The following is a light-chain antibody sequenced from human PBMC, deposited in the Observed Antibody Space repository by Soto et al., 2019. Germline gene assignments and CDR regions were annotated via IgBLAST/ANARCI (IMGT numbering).Light chain of an antibody. J-gene: IGKJ5*01. CDR2: KAS. CDR1: QTINDW. CDR3: QQYYSSPLT. V-gene: IGKV1-5*03. Sequence: DIQMTQSPSTLSASVGCRFTITCRASQTINDWLAWYQKKPGKAPKLLIYKASTLESGVPSTFSGSGSGTEFTLTISSLQPDDSATYYCQQYYSSPLTFGQGTRREIK.